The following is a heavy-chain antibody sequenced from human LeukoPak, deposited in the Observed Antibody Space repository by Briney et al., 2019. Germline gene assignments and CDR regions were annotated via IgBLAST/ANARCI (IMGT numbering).Heavy chain of an antibody. D-gene: IGHD3-10*01. J-gene: IGHJ6*02. V-gene: IGHV3-33*01. CDR1: GFMFNTYG. Sequence: GGSLRLSCVASGFMFNTYGMHWVRQPPGKGLEWVAVIWYDGSQTYYAESLKGRFTISRDNSKNTLYLQMSSLRADDTGVYYCAREFLREYYGMDVWGQGTTVTVSS. CDR2: IWYDGSQT. CDR3: AREFLREYYGMDV.